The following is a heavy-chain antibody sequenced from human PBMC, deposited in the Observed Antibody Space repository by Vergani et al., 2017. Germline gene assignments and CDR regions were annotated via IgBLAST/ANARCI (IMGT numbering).Heavy chain of an antibody. V-gene: IGHV3-48*01. CDR1: GFTFSNYS. J-gene: IGHJ4*02. Sequence: EVQLVESGGGLVQRGGSLRLSCAASGFTFSNYSMNWVRQAPGKGLEWVSYISSSSSPMYYADSVQGRFTISRDNAKHSLYLKMNSLRAEDTAVYYCVKDHMGASFVGTNYNDYWGQGTLVTVSS. CDR3: VKDHMGASFVGTNYNDY. D-gene: IGHD1-26*01. CDR2: ISSSSSPM.